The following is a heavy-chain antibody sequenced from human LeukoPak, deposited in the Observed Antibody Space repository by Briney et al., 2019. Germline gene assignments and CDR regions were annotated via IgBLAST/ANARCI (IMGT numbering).Heavy chain of an antibody. CDR1: GGSISSSNW. CDR3: ARGRGYSYGYLGY. CDR2: IYHSGST. Sequence: SGTLSLTCAVSGGSISSSNWWSWVRQPPGKGLEWIGEIYHSGSTNYNPSLKSRVTISVDTSKNQFSLKLSSVTAADTAVYYCARGRGYSYGYLGYWGQGTLVTVSS. D-gene: IGHD5-18*01. V-gene: IGHV4-4*02. J-gene: IGHJ4*02.